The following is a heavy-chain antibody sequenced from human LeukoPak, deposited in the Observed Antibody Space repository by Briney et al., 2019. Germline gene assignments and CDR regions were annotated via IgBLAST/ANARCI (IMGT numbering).Heavy chain of an antibody. Sequence: HPGRSLRLSCVASGFTFPTYSMAWVRQARGKGLDWVSSINAAGDDMYYADSVKGRFSISRDNLKNTLYLQMHSLRAEDRAIYYCAKGIFGVIHNGIDVWGQGTAVTVSS. CDR2: INAAGDDM. D-gene: IGHD3-3*01. CDR3: AKGIFGVIHNGIDV. CDR1: GFTFPTYS. J-gene: IGHJ6*02. V-gene: IGHV3-23*01.